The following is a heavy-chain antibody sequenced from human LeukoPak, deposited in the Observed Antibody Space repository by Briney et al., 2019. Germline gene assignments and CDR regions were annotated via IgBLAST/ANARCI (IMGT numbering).Heavy chain of an antibody. V-gene: IGHV3-21*01. Sequence: PGRSLRLSCAASGFTFSSYGMHWVRQAPGKGLEWVSSISSSSSYIYYADSVKGRFTISRDNAKNSLYLQMNSLRAEDTAVYCCAGDPVDFWSGYSFDPWGQGTLVTVSS. CDR3: AGDPVDFWSGYSFDP. J-gene: IGHJ5*02. CDR2: ISSSSSYI. D-gene: IGHD3-3*01. CDR1: GFTFSSYG.